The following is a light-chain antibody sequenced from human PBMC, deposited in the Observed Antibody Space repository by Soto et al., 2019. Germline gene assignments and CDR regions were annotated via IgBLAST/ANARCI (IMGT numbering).Light chain of an antibody. CDR2: NNS. CDR1: SSNIGSRS. V-gene: IGLV1-44*01. Sequence: QPVLTQPPSASGTPGQRVTISCSGSSSNIGSRSVNWYQQLPGTAPKLLIHNNSQRPSGVPDRFSGSKSGTSASLAISGLQSEDEADYYCAAWDDSLSCPVFGGGTKLTVL. CDR3: AAWDDSLSCPV. J-gene: IGLJ3*02.